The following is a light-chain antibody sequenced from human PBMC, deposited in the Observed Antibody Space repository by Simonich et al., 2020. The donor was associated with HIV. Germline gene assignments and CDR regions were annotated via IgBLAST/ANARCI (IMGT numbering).Light chain of an antibody. CDR2: DAY. CDR1: QGISNY. Sequence: DIQMTQSPSSLSASVGDRITITCRASQGISNYLALYPHKPGKVPKLLIYDAYTLQSGVPSRFSGSGSGTYFTLTISGLQPEDVATYYCQKYSRAPPLTFGGGTKVEI. J-gene: IGKJ4*01. V-gene: IGKV1-27*01. CDR3: QKYSRAPPLT.